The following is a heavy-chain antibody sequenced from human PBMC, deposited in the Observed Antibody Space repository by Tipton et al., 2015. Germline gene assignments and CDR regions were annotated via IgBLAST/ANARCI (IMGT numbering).Heavy chain of an antibody. V-gene: IGHV3-53*01. CDR2: IYSDGRT. D-gene: IGHD2-15*01. Sequence: SLRLSCAASGFTVSNNYMSWVRQAPGTGLEWVSVIYSDGRTNYADSVKGRFTISRDNAKNTLYLQMNSLGGEDTAVYYCVRDQWRGSCSGGGCPGWGQGTLVNVSS. CDR1: GFTVSNNY. CDR3: VRDQWRGSCSGGGCPG. J-gene: IGHJ4*02.